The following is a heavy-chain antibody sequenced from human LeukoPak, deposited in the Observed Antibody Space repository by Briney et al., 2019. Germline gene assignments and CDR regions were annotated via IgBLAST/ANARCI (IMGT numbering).Heavy chain of an antibody. CDR2: ISTYNGNT. V-gene: IGHV1-18*01. CDR3: ARSCSGGSCYYYYGMDV. CDR1: GYTFTNYD. D-gene: IGHD2-15*01. Sequence: ASVKVSCKASGYTFTNYDISWVRQAPGQGLEWMGWISTYNGNTNYAQKFQGRVTMTTDTSTSTAYMELRSLRSDDTAVYYCARSCSGGSCYYYYGMDVWGQGTTVTVSS. J-gene: IGHJ6*02.